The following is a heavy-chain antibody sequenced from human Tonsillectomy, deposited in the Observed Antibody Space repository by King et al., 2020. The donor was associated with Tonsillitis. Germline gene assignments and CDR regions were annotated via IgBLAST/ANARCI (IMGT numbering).Heavy chain of an antibody. V-gene: IGHV3-33*01. D-gene: IGHD3-16*01. CDR2: IWSVGNNN. J-gene: IGHJ3*01. Sequence: VQLVESGGGVVQPGRSLGLSGVASGFAFRTYGMHLVRQAPGQRLEWVVGIWSVGNNNFYADSVRGRFTFTRDNSEHTLYLQMNNLRAEVTAVYYCVRERGPFDAFDVWGQATMVTVSP. CDR1: GFAFRTYG. CDR3: VRERGPFDAFDV.